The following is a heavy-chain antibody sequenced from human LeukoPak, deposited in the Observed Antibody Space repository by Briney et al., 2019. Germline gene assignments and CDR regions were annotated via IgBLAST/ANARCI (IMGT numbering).Heavy chain of an antibody. CDR3: VRSSMVREGIMRKGGWFDP. J-gene: IGHJ5*02. Sequence: GSLSLSCVASGFTFSNYEVNWVRQAPGQGLECVSYISSSGSTIYYADSVKRRFTISRDNAKNSLYLQMNSLRAEDTAVYYCVRSSMVREGIMRKGGWFDPWGQGTLVTVSS. CDR1: GFTFSNYE. D-gene: IGHD3-10*01. V-gene: IGHV3-48*03. CDR2: ISSSGSTI.